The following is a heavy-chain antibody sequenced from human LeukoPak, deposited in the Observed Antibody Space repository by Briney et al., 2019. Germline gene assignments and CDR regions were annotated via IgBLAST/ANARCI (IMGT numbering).Heavy chain of an antibody. CDR2: IYATGRT. CDR1: GDSISNYY. V-gene: IGHV4-4*07. J-gene: IGHJ4*02. Sequence: SETLSLTCTVSGDSISNYYWSWIRQSAGRGLEWIGRIYATGRTTYNPSLKSRVTMSIDTSRKQFSLQLNSVTAADTAVYFCARGGDCSLGLCARGIDFWGQGTLVTVSS. CDR3: ARGGDCSLGLCARGIDF. D-gene: IGHD2-15*01.